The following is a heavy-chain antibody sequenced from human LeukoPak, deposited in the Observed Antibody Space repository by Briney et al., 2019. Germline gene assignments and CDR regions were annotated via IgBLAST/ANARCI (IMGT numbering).Heavy chain of an antibody. CDR3: ARHDEQQQLVKGFDY. Sequence: SETLSLTCSVSGGSISSGDYYWSWIRQTPEKGLEWIGHIFNTGSPYYTPSLKSRVTISADTSKNQFSLKLSSVTAADTAVYYCARHDEQQQLVKGFDYWGQGTLVTVSS. D-gene: IGHD6-13*01. V-gene: IGHV4-30-4*08. CDR1: GGSISSGDYY. CDR2: IFNTGSP. J-gene: IGHJ4*02.